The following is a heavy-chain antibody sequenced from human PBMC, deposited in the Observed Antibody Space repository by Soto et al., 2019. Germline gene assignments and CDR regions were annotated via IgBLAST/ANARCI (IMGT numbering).Heavy chain of an antibody. V-gene: IGHV1-2*02. CDR1: GYMFTGYY. J-gene: IGHJ4*02. CDR2: INPDSGGT. Sequence: ASVKVSCKASGYMFTGYYMHWVRQAPGQGLEWMGWINPDSGGTNYQQKFQGRVTMTRDTSISTAYLELSSLRSDDTAVYYCTRKVATFNFXYWGQGTLVT. D-gene: IGHD5-12*01. CDR3: TRKVATFNFXY.